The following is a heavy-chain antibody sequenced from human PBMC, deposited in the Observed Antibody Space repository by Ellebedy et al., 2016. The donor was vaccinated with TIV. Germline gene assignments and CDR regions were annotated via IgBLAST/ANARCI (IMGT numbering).Heavy chain of an antibody. D-gene: IGHD3-9*01. J-gene: IGHJ4*02. V-gene: IGHV3-21*01. CDR2: ISSSSSYI. CDR1: GFTFSSYS. Sequence: GGSLRLSCAASGFTFSSYSMNWVRQAPGKGLEWVSSISSSSSYIYYADSVKGRFTISRDNAKNSLYLQMNSLRAEDTAVYYCARDHGGPLRYFDWLLAYWGQGTLVTVSS. CDR3: ARDHGGPLRYFDWLLAY.